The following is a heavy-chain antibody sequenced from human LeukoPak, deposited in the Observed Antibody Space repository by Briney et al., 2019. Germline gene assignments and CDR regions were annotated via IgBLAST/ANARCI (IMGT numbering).Heavy chain of an antibody. CDR1: GFTFSSYG. D-gene: IGHD1-26*01. V-gene: IGHV3-30*18. CDR2: ISYDGSNK. CDR3: AKDRSGSYWY. J-gene: IGHJ4*02. Sequence: GGSLRLSCAASGFTFSSYGMHWVRQAPGKGLEWVAVISYDGSNKYYADSVKGRSTISRDNSKNTLYLQMNSLRAEDTAVYYCAKDRSGSYWYWGQGTLVTVSS.